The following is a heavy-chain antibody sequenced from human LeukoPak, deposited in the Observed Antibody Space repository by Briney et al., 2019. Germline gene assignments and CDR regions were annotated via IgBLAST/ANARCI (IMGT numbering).Heavy chain of an antibody. D-gene: IGHD3-9*01. V-gene: IGHV1-24*01. Sequence: ASVKVSCKVSGYTLTELSMHWVRQAPGKGLEWMGGFDPEDGETICAQKFQGRVTMTEDTSTDTAYMELSSLRSEDTAVYYCATAFPSLRYFDSWGQGTTVTVSS. CDR2: FDPEDGET. CDR3: ATAFPSLRYFDS. J-gene: IGHJ6*02. CDR1: GYTLTELS.